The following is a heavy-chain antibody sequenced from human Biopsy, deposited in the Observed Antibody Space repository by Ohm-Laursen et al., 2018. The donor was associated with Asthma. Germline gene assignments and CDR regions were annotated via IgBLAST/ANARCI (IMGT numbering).Heavy chain of an antibody. CDR1: GGSISSGGYY. D-gene: IGHD1-26*01. CDR3: ARHSGNYYAQLNY. J-gene: IGHJ4*02. CDR2: ISYTGSA. Sequence: TLSLTCTVSGGSISSGGYYWSWIRQHPGKGLEWMGSISYTGSAYHNPSLKSRVTISVDTSKNHFSLKLSSVTAADTAVYYCARHSGNYYAQLNYWGQGTLVTVSS. V-gene: IGHV4-39*01.